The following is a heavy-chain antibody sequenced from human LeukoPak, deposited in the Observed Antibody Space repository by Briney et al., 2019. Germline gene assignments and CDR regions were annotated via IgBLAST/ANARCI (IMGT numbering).Heavy chain of an antibody. J-gene: IGHJ4*02. CDR3: ARDPAYYDILTGYREYYFDY. Sequence: ASVKVSCKASGYTFTSYYMHWVRQAPGQGLEWMGIINPSGGSTSYAQKFQGRVTMTGDTSTSTVYMELSSLRSEDTAVYYFARDPAYYDILTGYREYYFDYWGQGTLVTVSS. D-gene: IGHD3-9*01. V-gene: IGHV1-46*01. CDR1: GYTFTSYY. CDR2: INPSGGST.